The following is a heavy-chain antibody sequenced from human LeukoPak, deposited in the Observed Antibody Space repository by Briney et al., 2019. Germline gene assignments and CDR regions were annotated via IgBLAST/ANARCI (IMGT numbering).Heavy chain of an antibody. CDR2: ISFDGSNK. J-gene: IGHJ5*01. D-gene: IGHD6-13*01. CDR1: GFTFSSYG. Sequence: GRSLRLSCAASGFTFSSYGMHWVRQAPGKGLEWVAVISFDGSNKYCSDSVKGRFTISRDNSKNTLYLQMNSLRAEDTAVHYCAKDPIPGRIAAAGTGWFDYWGQGTLVTVSS. V-gene: IGHV3-30*18. CDR3: AKDPIPGRIAAAGTGWFDY.